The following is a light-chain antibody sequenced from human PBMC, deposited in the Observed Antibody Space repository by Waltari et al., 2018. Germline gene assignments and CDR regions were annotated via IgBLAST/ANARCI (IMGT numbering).Light chain of an antibody. Sequence: EIVMTQSPATLSVSPGERATLSCRASQSIADNLAWYQQKPGQPPRLLIYGASTRATGFPARFSGSGSGTEFTLTISSLQSEDFAVYYCEQYSNWPGTFGQGTKLEIK. J-gene: IGKJ2*02. CDR1: QSIADN. CDR2: GAS. CDR3: EQYSNWPGT. V-gene: IGKV3-15*01.